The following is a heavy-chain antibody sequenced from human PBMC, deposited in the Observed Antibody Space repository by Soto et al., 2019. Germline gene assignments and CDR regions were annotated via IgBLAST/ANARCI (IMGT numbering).Heavy chain of an antibody. D-gene: IGHD6-19*01. CDR3: AKDFSGWYPGNWFDP. CDR1: GFTFSSYA. CDR2: ISSNGGST. Sequence: GGSLRLSCAASGFTFSSYAMHWVRQAPGKGLEYVSAISSNGGSTYYANSVKGRFTISRDNSKNTLYLQMSSLRAEDMAVYYCAKDFSGWYPGNWFDPWGQGTLVTVSS. V-gene: IGHV3-64*01. J-gene: IGHJ5*02.